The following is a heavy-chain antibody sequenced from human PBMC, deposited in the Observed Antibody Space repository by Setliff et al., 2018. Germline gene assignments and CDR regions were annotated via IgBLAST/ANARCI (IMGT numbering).Heavy chain of an antibody. J-gene: IGHJ5*02. CDR3: ARIPTSGWFDP. Sequence: SETLSLTCTVSGGSISSSSYYWGWIRQPPGKGLEWIGSIYYSGSTYYNPSLKSRVTISVDTSKNQFSLKLSSVTAADTAVYYCARIPTSGWFDPWGQGTLVTVSS. CDR2: IYYSGST. D-gene: IGHD3-10*01. V-gene: IGHV4-39*07. CDR1: GGSISSSSYY.